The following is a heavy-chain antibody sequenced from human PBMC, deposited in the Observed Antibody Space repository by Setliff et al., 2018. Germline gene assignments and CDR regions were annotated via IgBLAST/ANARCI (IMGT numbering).Heavy chain of an antibody. CDR1: GGSISSGSYY. J-gene: IGHJ4*02. V-gene: IGHV4-61*02. D-gene: IGHD3-22*01. CDR3: ARGAGWCCDSSGYYYDY. CDR2: IYTSGST. Sequence: SETLSLTCTVSGGSISSGSYYWSWIRQPAGKGLEWIGRIYTSGSTNYNPSLKSRVTISVDTSKNQFSLKLSSVTASDTAVYYCARGAGWCCDSSGYYYDYWGQGTLVTVSS.